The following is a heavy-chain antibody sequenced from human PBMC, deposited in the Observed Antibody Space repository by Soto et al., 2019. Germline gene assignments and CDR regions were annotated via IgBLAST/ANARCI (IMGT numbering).Heavy chain of an antibody. V-gene: IGHV1-18*01. CDR2: ISAYNGNT. CDR3: ARDKGYCSDTSCPDFDY. J-gene: IGHJ4*02. CDR1: GYTYTSYG. Sequence: ASVKVSCKDCGYTYTSYGISWLRQAHGQGLEWMGWISAYNGNTNYAQKLQGRVTMTTDTSTSTAYMELNSLRYEDTAVYYCARDKGYCSDTSCPDFDYWGQGTLVTVPS. D-gene: IGHD2-15*01.